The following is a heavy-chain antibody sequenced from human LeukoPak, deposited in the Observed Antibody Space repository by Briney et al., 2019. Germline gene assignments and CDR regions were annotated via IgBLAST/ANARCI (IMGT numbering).Heavy chain of an antibody. CDR2: ISAYNGNT. J-gene: IGHJ5*02. CDR1: GYTFTSYG. CDR3: ARDRGGIYEANWFDP. V-gene: IGHV1-18*01. D-gene: IGHD1-26*01. Sequence: ASVKVSCKASGYTFTSYGISWVRQAPGQGLEWMGWISAYNGNTNYAQKLQGRVTMTTDTSTSTAYMELRSLRSDDTAVYYCARDRGGIYEANWFDPWGQGTLVTVSS.